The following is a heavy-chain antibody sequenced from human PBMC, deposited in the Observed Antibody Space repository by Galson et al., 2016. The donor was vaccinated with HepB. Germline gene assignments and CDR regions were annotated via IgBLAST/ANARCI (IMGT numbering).Heavy chain of an antibody. CDR3: AKEEGSILPFLVWLSRLDP. CDR1: GFTFSSYA. V-gene: IGHV3-30-3*01. Sequence: SLRLSCAAFGFTFSSYAIHWVRQAPGKGLEWVGLISYDGRSKYYADSVKGRFTISRDNSKNTLYLQMHSLRVEDTAVYYCAKEEGSILPFLVWLSRLDPWGQGTLVTGSS. D-gene: IGHD3-3*01. CDR2: ISYDGRSK. J-gene: IGHJ5*02.